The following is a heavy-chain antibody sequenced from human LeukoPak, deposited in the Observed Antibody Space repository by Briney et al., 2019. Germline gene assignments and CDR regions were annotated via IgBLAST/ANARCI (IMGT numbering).Heavy chain of an antibody. CDR2: IYYSGST. J-gene: IGHJ6*03. Sequence: SEALSLTCSVSGDSISTSSYYWGWIRQPPGKGLEWIGTIYYSGSTYYNPSLTSRVTISVDTSKNQFSLKLSSVTAADTAVYYCARHKDYYYSYMDVWGKGTTVTISS. CDR1: GDSISTSSYY. V-gene: IGHV4-39*01. CDR3: ARHKDYYYSYMDV.